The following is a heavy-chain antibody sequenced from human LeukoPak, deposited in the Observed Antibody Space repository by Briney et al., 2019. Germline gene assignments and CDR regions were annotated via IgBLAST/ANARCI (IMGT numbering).Heavy chain of an antibody. CDR3: AMRRPQHDFDY. CDR1: GFTFSSYS. CDR2: ISSSSSTI. V-gene: IGHV3-48*04. Sequence: PGGSLRLSCAASGFTFSSYSMNWVRQAPGKGLEWVSYISSSSSTIYYADSVKGRFTISRDNAKNSLYLQMSSLRAEDTAFYFCAMRRPQHDFDYWGQGTLVTVSS. D-gene: IGHD6-25*01. J-gene: IGHJ4*02.